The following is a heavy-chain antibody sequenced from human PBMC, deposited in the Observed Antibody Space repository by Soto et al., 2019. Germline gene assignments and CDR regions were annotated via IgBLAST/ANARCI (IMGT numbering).Heavy chain of an antibody. D-gene: IGHD3-3*01. CDR3: ARDYDFWSGYYYYYYYGMDV. J-gene: IGHJ6*02. CDR1: GYTFTSYA. CDR2: INAGNGNT. Sequence: ASVKVSCKASGYTFTSYAMHWVRQAPGQRLEWMGWINAGNGNTKYSQKFQGRVTITRDTSASTAYMELSSLRSEDTAVYYCARDYDFWSGYYYYYYYGMDVWGQWTTVTVSS. V-gene: IGHV1-3*01.